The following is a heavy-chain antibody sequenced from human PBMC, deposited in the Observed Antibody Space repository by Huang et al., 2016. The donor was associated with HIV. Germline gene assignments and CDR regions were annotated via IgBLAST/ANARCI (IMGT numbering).Heavy chain of an antibody. CDR3: ATGPRGSGSFN. CDR2: ITPIFDKT. V-gene: IGHV1-69*01. CDR1: GGTFSSYV. J-gene: IGHJ4*02. Sequence: QVQLVQSGAEVKKPGSSLKVSCKASGGTFSSYVISWVRQAPGQGLEGMGGITPIFDKTNYAQKFQGRVTIIADESTRTAYMEMSSLRPEDTATYYCATGPRGSGSFNWGQGTLVIVSS. D-gene: IGHD1-26*01.